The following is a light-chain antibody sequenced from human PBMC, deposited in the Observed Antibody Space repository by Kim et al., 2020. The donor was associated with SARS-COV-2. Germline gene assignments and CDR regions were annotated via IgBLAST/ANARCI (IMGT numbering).Light chain of an antibody. CDR3: QVWDSSSDHVV. CDR2: YDS. Sequence: SSELTQPPSVSVAPGKTARITCGGNNIGSKSVHRYQQKPGQAPVLVIYYDSDRPSGIPERFSGSNSGNTATLTISRVEAGDEADYYCQVWDSSSDHVVFGGGTQLTVL. V-gene: IGLV3-21*04. J-gene: IGLJ2*01. CDR1: NIGSKS.